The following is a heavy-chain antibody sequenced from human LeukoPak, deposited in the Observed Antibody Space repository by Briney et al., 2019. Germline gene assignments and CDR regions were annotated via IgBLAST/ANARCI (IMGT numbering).Heavy chain of an antibody. CDR1: GGSFSGYY. CDR2: INHSGST. CDR3: ARGLSYYYGSGSYYNYFDY. D-gene: IGHD3-10*01. V-gene: IGHV4-34*01. J-gene: IGHJ4*02. Sequence: PSETLSLTCAVYGGSFSGYYWSWIRQPPGKGLEWIGEINHSGSTNYNPSLKSRVTISVDTSKNQFSLKLSSVTAADTAVYYCARGLSYYYGSGSYYNYFDYWGQGTLVTVSS.